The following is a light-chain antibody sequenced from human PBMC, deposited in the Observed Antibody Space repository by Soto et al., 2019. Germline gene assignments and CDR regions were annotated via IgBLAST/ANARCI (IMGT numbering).Light chain of an antibody. Sequence: DLQMTQSPSTLSASVGDRVTITCRASQTISTWLAWYQQKPGKAPELLIYKASNLESGVPSRFSGSGSGTEFTLTISSLQPDDFATYYCQQYNSYLRTFGQGTKVEIK. CDR3: QQYNSYLRT. J-gene: IGKJ1*01. CDR1: QTISTW. CDR2: KAS. V-gene: IGKV1-5*03.